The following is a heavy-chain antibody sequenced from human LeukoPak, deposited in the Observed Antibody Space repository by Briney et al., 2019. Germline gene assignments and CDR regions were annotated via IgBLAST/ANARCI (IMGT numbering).Heavy chain of an antibody. CDR2: IRYDGSNK. CDR1: GFTFSYA. J-gene: IGHJ4*02. V-gene: IGHV3-30*02. Sequence: GGSLRLSCAASGFTFSYALHWVRQAPGKGLEWVAFIRYDGSNKYYADSVKGRFTISRDNSKNTLYLQMNSLRAEDTAVYYCAKDIPAAAGRKGLFDYWGQGTLVTVSS. D-gene: IGHD6-13*01. CDR3: AKDIPAAAGRKGLFDY.